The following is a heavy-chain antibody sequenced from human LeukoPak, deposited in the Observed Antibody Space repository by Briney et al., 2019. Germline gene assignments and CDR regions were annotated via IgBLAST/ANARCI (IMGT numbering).Heavy chain of an antibody. CDR1: GGSISSGDYY. J-gene: IGHJ4*02. V-gene: IGHV4-30-4*01. CDR2: IYHSVST. D-gene: IGHD1-26*01. CDR3: DRELSSGSYSGTLDY. Sequence: ASETLSLTCSVSGGSISSGDYYWRWIRQPPGKGLEWIGYIYHSVSTYYNPSLKSRLTISVDPSKNQFSLKLSSVTAADTAVYYCDRELSSGSYSGTLDYWGQGTLVTVSS.